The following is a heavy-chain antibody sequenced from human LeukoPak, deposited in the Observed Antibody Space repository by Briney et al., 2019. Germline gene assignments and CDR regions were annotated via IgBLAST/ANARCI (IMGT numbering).Heavy chain of an antibody. CDR3: AKDRRGYSSSLGLFDY. CDR2: VKQDGSET. V-gene: IGHV3-7*05. Sequence: AGGSLRLSCAASGFTFRNCWMNWVRQAPGRGLEWVANVKQDGSETHYVDSVIGRFTISRNNAQNLLFLEMNSLRAEDTAVYYCAKDRRGYSSSLGLFDYWGQGTLVTVSS. D-gene: IGHD6-6*01. J-gene: IGHJ4*02. CDR1: GFTFRNCW.